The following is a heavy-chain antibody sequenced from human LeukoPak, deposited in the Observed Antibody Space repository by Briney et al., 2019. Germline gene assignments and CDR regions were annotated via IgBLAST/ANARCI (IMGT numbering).Heavy chain of an antibody. V-gene: IGHV4-34*01. Sequence: SETLSLTCAVYGGSFSGYYWSWIRQPPGKGLEWIGEINHSGSTNYNPSLKSRVTISVDTSKNQFPLKLSSVTAADTAVYYCAREDTAMVIRVRSGMDVWGQGTTVTVSS. J-gene: IGHJ6*02. CDR1: GGSFSGYY. CDR3: AREDTAMVIRVRSGMDV. D-gene: IGHD5-18*01. CDR2: INHSGST.